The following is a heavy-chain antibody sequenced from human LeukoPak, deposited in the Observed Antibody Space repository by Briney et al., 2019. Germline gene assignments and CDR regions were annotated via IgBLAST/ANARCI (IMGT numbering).Heavy chain of an antibody. J-gene: IGHJ4*02. CDR1: GFTFSSYS. V-gene: IGHV3-21*01. D-gene: IGHD6-6*01. Sequence: GGSLRLSCAASGFTFSSYSMNWVRQAPGKGLEWVSSISSSSSYIYYADSVKSRFTISRDNAKNSLYLQMNSLRAEDTAVYYCARVWGSSSLSYDYWGQGTLATVSS. CDR2: ISSSSSYI. CDR3: ARVWGSSSLSYDY.